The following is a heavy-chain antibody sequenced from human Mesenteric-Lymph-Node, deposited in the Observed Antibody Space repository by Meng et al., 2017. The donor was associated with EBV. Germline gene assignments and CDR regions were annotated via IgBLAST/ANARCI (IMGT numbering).Heavy chain of an antibody. CDR2: IYYSGTT. Sequence: QMQLRESGHGLVRPSGTLSLICTVSSDSISSTSYHWGWIRQPPGKGLEWIGSIYYSGTTYFNPSLESRVSISVDTSKKQFSLRLTSVTAADTAVYYCARQYGSSFDYWGQGTLVTVSS. V-gene: IGHV4-39*01. J-gene: IGHJ4*02. CDR1: SDSISSTSYH. D-gene: IGHD3-10*01. CDR3: ARQYGSSFDY.